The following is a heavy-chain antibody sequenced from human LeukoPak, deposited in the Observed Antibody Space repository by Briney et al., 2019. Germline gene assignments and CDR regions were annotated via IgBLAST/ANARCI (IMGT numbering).Heavy chain of an antibody. CDR1: GGTFSSYA. CDR2: IIPIFGTA. J-gene: IGHJ4*02. D-gene: IGHD4-17*01. CDR3: ARDANYGDRYFDY. V-gene: IGHV1-69*06. Sequence: GASVKVSCEASGGTFSSYAISWVRQAPGQGLEWMGGIIPIFGTANYAQKFQGRVTITADKPTSTAYMELSSLRSEDTAVYYCARDANYGDRYFDYWGQGTLVTVSS.